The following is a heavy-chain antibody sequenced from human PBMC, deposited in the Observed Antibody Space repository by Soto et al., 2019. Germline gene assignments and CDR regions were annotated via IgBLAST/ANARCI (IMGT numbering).Heavy chain of an antibody. CDR2: ISSNGGST. V-gene: IGHV3-64*01. D-gene: IGHD6-13*01. Sequence: GGSLRLSCAASGFTFSSYAMHWVRQAPGKGLEYVSAISSNGGSTYYANSVKGRFTISRDNSKNTLYLQMGSLRAEDMAVYYCAREDYSSSWYHSYDYWGQGTLVTVSS. CDR1: GFTFSSYA. CDR3: AREDYSSSWYHSYDY. J-gene: IGHJ4*02.